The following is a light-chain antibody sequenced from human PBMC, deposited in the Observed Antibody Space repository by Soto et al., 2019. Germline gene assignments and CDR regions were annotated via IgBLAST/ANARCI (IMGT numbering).Light chain of an antibody. CDR2: GIS. Sequence: EIVMTQSPATLSVSPGETATLPCRASQSLTSYLAWYQQKPDQAPRLLIYGISTRATDIPARFSGSGSGTEFTLTISSLQSEDFAVYYCQQYNNWPLTFGGGTKVEIK. J-gene: IGKJ4*01. CDR1: QSLTSY. CDR3: QQYNNWPLT. V-gene: IGKV3-15*01.